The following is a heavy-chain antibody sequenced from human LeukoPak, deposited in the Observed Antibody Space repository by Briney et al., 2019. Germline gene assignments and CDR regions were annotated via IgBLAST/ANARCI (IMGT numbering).Heavy chain of an antibody. CDR2: IWYDGSKK. V-gene: IGHV3-33*01. CDR1: GFTFSSSG. J-gene: IGHJ4*02. D-gene: IGHD6-19*01. CDR3: AREGSSGWYFDY. Sequence: PGRSLRLSCAASGFTFSSSGMHWVRQAPGKGLEWVAVIWYDGSKKYYVDSVMGRFTISRDNSKNTLYLQMNSLRAEDTAVYYCAREGSSGWYFDYWGQGTLVTVSP.